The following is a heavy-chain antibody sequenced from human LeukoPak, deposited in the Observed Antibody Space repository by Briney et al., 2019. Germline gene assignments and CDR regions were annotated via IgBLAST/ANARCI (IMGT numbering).Heavy chain of an antibody. CDR3: ARGGAYYYGSGGYYYYGMDV. CDR1: GGSISSYY. Sequence: PSETLSLTCTVSGGSISSYYWSWVGQPPGKGLEWIGYIYYSGSTNYNPSLKSRVTISVDTSKNQFSLKLSSVTAADTAAYYCARGGAYYYGSGGYYYYGMDVWGKGTTVTVSS. V-gene: IGHV4-59*01. CDR2: IYYSGST. J-gene: IGHJ6*04. D-gene: IGHD3-10*01.